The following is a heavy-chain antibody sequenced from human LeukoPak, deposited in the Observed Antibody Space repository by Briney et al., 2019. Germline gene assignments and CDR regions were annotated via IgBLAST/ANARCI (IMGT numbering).Heavy chain of an antibody. Sequence: SETLSLTCTVSGGSISSYYWSWIRQPPGKGLEWIGSIYYSGSTYYNPSLKSRVTISVDTSKNQFSLKLSSVTAADTAVYYCARDPGGSYRFDYWGQGTLVTVSS. CDR1: GGSISSYY. CDR3: ARDPGGSYRFDY. J-gene: IGHJ4*02. CDR2: IYYSGST. D-gene: IGHD1-26*01. V-gene: IGHV4-59*12.